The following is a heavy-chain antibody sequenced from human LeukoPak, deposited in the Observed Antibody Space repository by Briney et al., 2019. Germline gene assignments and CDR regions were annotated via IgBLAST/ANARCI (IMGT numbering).Heavy chain of an antibody. J-gene: IGHJ6*03. CDR3: ARVRGVKYCSGGSCYDYYYYYMDV. D-gene: IGHD2-15*01. CDR2: IYTSGST. CDR1: GGSISSYY. Sequence: PSETLSLTCTVSGGSISSYYWSWIRQPAGNGLEWIGRIYTSGSTNYNPSLKSRVTMSVDTSKNQFSLKLSSATAADTAVYYCARVRGVKYCSGGSCYDYYYYYMDVWGKGTTVTVSS. V-gene: IGHV4-4*07.